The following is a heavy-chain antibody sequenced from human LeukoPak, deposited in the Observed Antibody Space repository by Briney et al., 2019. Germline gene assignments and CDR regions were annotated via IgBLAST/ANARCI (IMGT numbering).Heavy chain of an antibody. CDR2: IWYDGSNK. V-gene: IGHV3-33*06. D-gene: IGHD4-11*01. CDR1: GFTFSSYG. CDR3: AKDDYDYSNYGYNWFDP. J-gene: IGHJ5*02. Sequence: HPGRSLRLSCAASGFTFSSYGMHWVRQAPGKGLEWVAVIWYDGSNKYYADSVKGRFTISRDNSKNTLYLQMNSLRAEDTAVYYCAKDDYDYSNYGYNWFDPWGQGTLVTVSS.